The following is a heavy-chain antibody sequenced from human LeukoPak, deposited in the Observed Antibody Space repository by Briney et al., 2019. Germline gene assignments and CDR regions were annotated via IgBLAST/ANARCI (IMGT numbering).Heavy chain of an antibody. D-gene: IGHD6-13*01. CDR3: ARVVRGAAAGNNWFDP. J-gene: IGHJ5*02. CDR1: GYTFTGYY. V-gene: IGHV1-2*02. Sequence: ASVKVSCKVSGYTFTGYYMHWVRQAPGQGLEWMGWINPNSGGTNYAQKFQGRVTMTRDTSISTAYMELSRLRSDDTAVYYCARVVRGAAAGNNWFDPWGQGTLVTVSS. CDR2: INPNSGGT.